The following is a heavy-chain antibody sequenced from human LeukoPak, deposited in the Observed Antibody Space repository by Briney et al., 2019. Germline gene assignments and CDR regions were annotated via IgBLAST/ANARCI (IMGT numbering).Heavy chain of an antibody. J-gene: IGHJ4*02. CDR1: AYSISSGYY. D-gene: IGHD2-21*02. V-gene: IGHV4-38-2*01. Sequence: SETLSLTCAVSAYSISSGYYWGWIRQPPGKGLEWIGSIHHGGSTYYNPSLKSRTTISIDRSKNQFSLKLNSVTAADSAVYYCATNVTYSFDNWGQGTLVTVSS. CDR3: ATNVTYSFDN. CDR2: IHHGGST.